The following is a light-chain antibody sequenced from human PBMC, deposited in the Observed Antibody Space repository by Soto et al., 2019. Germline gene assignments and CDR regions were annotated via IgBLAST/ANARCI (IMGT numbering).Light chain of an antibody. CDR1: QTISNL. J-gene: IGKJ3*01. CDR3: QQYHSYPT. V-gene: IGKV1-5*03. CDR2: RAS. Sequence: DIQMTQSPSTLSASVGDRVTITCRASQTISNLLAWYQQKPGRAPKLLIFRASTLEIGVPSRFSGSGSGTEFTLTISRRQPDDFATYYCQQYHSYPTFGSGTKVDIK.